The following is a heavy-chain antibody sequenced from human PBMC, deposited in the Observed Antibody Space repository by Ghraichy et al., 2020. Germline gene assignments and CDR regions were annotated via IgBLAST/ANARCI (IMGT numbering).Heavy chain of an antibody. CDR3: ARDVKTRIVVVPAAALAEGGTADPYYYYYMDV. CDR2: INAGNGNT. Sequence: ASVKVSCKASGYTFNLYAMHWVRQAPGQRLEWMGWINAGNGNTKYSQKFQGRVAITRDTSANTAYMELSSLTSEDTAVYYCARDVKTRIVVVPAAALAEGGTADPYYYYYMDVWGKGTAVTVS. CDR1: GYTFNLYA. V-gene: IGHV1-3*01. J-gene: IGHJ6*03. D-gene: IGHD2-2*01.